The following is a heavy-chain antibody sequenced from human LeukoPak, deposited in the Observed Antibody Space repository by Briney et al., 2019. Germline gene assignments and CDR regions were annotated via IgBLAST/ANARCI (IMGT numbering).Heavy chain of an antibody. D-gene: IGHD6-13*01. CDR1: GFTFSSYA. V-gene: IGHV3-30*18. Sequence: PGGSLRLSCAASGFTFSSYAMHWVRQAPGKGLEWVAVISYDGSNKYYADSVKGRFTISRDNSKNTLYLQMNSLRAEDTAVYYCAKLVGIAAAGDDYWGQGTLVTVSS. CDR3: AKLVGIAAAGDDY. CDR2: ISYDGSNK. J-gene: IGHJ4*02.